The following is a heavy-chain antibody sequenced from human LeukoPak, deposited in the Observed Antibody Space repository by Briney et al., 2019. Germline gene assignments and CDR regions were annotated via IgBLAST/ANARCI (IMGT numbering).Heavy chain of an antibody. CDR2: ISSSMISI. V-gene: IGHV3-21*01. Sequence: TGGSLRLSCAASGFTFSSYSMNWVRQAPGKGLEWVSFISSSMISIHYADSVQGRFTISRDNARNILYLQMNSLRAEDTAVYYCARVYDVLTGGFDHWGQGALVTVSS. CDR1: GFTFSSYS. D-gene: IGHD3-9*01. CDR3: ARVYDVLTGGFDH. J-gene: IGHJ4*02.